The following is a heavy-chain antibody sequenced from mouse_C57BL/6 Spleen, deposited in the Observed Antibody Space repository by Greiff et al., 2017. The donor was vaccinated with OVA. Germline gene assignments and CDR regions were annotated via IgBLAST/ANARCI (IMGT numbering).Heavy chain of an antibody. CDR2: IDPSDSYT. J-gene: IGHJ4*01. CDR3: ARWRGLRHAMDY. V-gene: IGHV1-50*01. Sequence: VQLHQPGAELVKPGASVKLSCKASGYTFTSYWMQWVKQRPGQGLEWIGEIDPSDSYTNYNQKFKGKATLTVDTSSSTASMQLSSLTSEDSAVYYCARWRGLRHAMDYWGQGTSVTVSS. D-gene: IGHD2-4*01. CDR1: GYTFTSYW.